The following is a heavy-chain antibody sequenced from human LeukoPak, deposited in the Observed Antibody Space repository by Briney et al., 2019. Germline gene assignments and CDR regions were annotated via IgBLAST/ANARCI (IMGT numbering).Heavy chain of an antibody. D-gene: IGHD3-10*01. J-gene: IGHJ5*02. V-gene: IGHV4-39*06. CDR2: IYYSGST. Sequence: SKTLSLTCTVSGGSISGSSYYWGWIRQPPGKGLEWIGSIYYSGSTYYNPSLKSRVTISVDTSKNQFPLKLSSVTAADTAVYYCAAGVEWFDPWGQGTLVTVSS. CDR3: AAGVEWFDP. CDR1: GGSISGSSYY.